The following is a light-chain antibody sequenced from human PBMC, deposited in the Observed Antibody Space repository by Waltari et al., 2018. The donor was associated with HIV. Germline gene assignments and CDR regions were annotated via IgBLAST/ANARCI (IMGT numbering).Light chain of an antibody. V-gene: IGLV3-1*01. Sequence: LTQPPSASVSPGQTASIPCSGDKLGDKYACWYQQKPGQSPVLVIYQDSKRPSGIPERFSGSNSGNTATLTISGTQAMDEADYYCQAWDSSTVVFGGGTKLTVL. CDR2: QDS. CDR3: QAWDSSTVV. CDR1: KLGDKY. J-gene: IGLJ2*01.